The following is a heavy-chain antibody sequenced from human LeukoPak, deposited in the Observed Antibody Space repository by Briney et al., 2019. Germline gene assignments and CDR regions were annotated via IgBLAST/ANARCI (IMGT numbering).Heavy chain of an antibody. J-gene: IGHJ4*02. Sequence: SVKVSCKASGGTFSSYAISWVRQAPGQGLEWMGGIIPIFGTANYAQKFQGRVTITTDESTSTAYMELSGLRSEDTAVYYCARDPNSSGPPLDYWGQGTLVTVSS. D-gene: IGHD6-19*01. CDR2: IIPIFGTA. V-gene: IGHV1-69*05. CDR3: ARDPNSSGPPLDY. CDR1: GGTFSSYA.